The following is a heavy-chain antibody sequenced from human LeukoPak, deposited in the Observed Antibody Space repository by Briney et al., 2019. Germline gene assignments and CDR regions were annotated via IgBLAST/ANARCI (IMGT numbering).Heavy chain of an antibody. CDR3: ARIYSGSYGRAFDI. CDR1: GGSISSGGYS. D-gene: IGHD1-26*01. J-gene: IGHJ3*02. Sequence: PSETLSLTCAVSGGSISSGGYSWSWIRQPPGKGLEWIGYIYHSGSTYYNPSLKSRVTISVDRSKNQFSLKLSSVTAADTAVYYCARIYSGSYGRAFDIWGQGTMVTVSS. V-gene: IGHV4-30-2*01. CDR2: IYHSGST.